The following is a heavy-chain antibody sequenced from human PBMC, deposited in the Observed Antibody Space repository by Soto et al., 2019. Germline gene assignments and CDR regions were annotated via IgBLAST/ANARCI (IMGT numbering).Heavy chain of an antibody. J-gene: IGHJ6*02. CDR2: IKSESDIGAA. V-gene: IGHV3-15*01. CDR3: ATPLPGVTTAGRDPFYYYGMDV. D-gene: IGHD6-25*01. CDR1: GFTFSHAW. Sequence: GWSLRLSCAASGFTFSHAWMSWVRQAPGKGLEWVGRIKSESDIGAADTAAPVKGRFTISRDDSKNTLYLHMDSLKTEDTGVYYRATPLPGVTTAGRDPFYYYGMDVWGQGTTVTASS.